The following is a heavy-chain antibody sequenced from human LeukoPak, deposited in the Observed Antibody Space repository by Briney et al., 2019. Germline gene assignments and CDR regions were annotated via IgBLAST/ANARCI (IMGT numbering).Heavy chain of an antibody. J-gene: IGHJ4*02. V-gene: IGHV3-23*01. Sequence: PGASLRLSCAASGFTFSSYAISWVRQAPGKGLEWVAGISGSGGSTYYADSVKGRFTISRDNSKNTLYLQMNSLRAEDTAVYYCAKAGTYDYWGQGTLVTVSS. D-gene: IGHD6-13*01. CDR3: AKAGTYDY. CDR1: GFTFSSYA. CDR2: ISGSGGST.